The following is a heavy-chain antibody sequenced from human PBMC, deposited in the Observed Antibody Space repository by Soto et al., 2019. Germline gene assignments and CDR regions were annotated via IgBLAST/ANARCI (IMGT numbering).Heavy chain of an antibody. J-gene: IGHJ4*02. CDR1: GFTFSSYW. V-gene: IGHV3-7*01. CDR2: IKQDGSEK. D-gene: IGHD6-13*01. CDR3: ARIAAAGEYFDY. Sequence: EVQLVESGGGLVPPGGSLRLSCAASGFTFSSYWMSWVRQAPGKGLVWVANIKQDGSEKYYVDSVKGRFTISRDNAKNSLYLQMNSLRAEDTAVYYWARIAAAGEYFDYWGQGTLVTVSS.